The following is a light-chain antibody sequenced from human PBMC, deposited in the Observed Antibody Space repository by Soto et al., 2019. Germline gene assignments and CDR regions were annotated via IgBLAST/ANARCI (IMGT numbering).Light chain of an antibody. V-gene: IGKV1-5*01. CDR1: QSISSW. Sequence: DIQMTQSPSTLSASVGDRVTITCRASQSISSWLAWYQQKPGKAPKLLIYDASSLESGVPSRFSGSGSGTEFTLTISSLKTDDFATYSCQQYNSYSGTFGGGTKVEIK. CDR2: DAS. J-gene: IGKJ4*01. CDR3: QQYNSYSGT.